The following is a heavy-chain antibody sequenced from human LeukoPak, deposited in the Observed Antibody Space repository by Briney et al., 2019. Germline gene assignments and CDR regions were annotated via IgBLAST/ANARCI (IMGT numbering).Heavy chain of an antibody. Sequence: PGGSLRLSCAASGFTFSSYGMHWVRQAPGKGLEWVAVISYDGSNKYYADSVKGRFTISRDNSKNTLYLQMNSLRAEDTAVYYCAKDLDTCFGDCDAFDIWGQGTMVTVSS. CDR2: ISYDGSNK. CDR3: AKDLDTCFGDCDAFDI. CDR1: GFTFSSYG. J-gene: IGHJ3*02. D-gene: IGHD2-21*02. V-gene: IGHV3-30*18.